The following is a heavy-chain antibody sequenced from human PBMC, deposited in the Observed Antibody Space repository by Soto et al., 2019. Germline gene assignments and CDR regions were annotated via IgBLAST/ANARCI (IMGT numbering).Heavy chain of an antibody. D-gene: IGHD3-3*01. CDR2: ISGAALNT. J-gene: IGHJ4*02. CDR3: AKDLWSGRGGGIDY. V-gene: IGHV3-23*01. Sequence: EVQLLDSGGGLVQPGGSLRLSCAASGFTFSSYAMHWVRQAPGKGLEWVSTISGAALNTYYADSVKGRFTISRDSSKITVYLQMNSLSAADTAVYYCAKDLWSGRGGGIDYWGQGTLVTVSS. CDR1: GFTFSSYA.